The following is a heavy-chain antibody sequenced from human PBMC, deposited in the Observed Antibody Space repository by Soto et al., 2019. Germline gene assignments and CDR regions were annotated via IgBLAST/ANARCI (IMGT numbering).Heavy chain of an antibody. CDR1: GFTFSTYG. V-gene: IGHV3-33*01. CDR2: MWFDGKHQ. D-gene: IGHD3-22*01. Sequence: QVQLVESGGGVVQPGRSLRLSCAASGFTFSTYGMHWVRQPPGKGLEWVAVMWFDGKHQYYADSVKGRFTISRDNSKNMLYLQMNSLRADDTALYYCARWTYYDSSGYYYVFDYWGQGTLVTVSS. CDR3: ARWTYYDSSGYYYVFDY. J-gene: IGHJ4*02.